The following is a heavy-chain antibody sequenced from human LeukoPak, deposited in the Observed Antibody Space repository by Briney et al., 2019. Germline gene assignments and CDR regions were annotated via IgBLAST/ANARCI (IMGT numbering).Heavy chain of an antibody. CDR2: INYSGST. J-gene: IGHJ4*02. CDR1: GGSFSGYY. Sequence: SETLSLTCAVYGGSFSGYYWSWIRQPPGKGLEWIGEINYSGSTNYNPSLKSRVTISVDTSKNQFSLKLSSVTAADTAVYYCARKGSGLRPWGQGTLVTVSS. V-gene: IGHV4-34*01. CDR3: ARKGSGLRP. D-gene: IGHD6-19*01.